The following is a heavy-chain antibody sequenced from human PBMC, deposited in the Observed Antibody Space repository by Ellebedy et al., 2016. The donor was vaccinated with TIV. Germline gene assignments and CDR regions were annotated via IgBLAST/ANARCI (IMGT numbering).Heavy chain of an antibody. Sequence: GESLKISCAASGFTFSSYDMHWVRQVTGKGLEWVSAIGTAGDTYYPGSVKGRFTISRENAKNSLYLQMNSLSAGDTAVYYCARDCCTWRHFGYWGQGTLVTVSS. CDR3: ARDCCTWRHFGY. J-gene: IGHJ4*02. CDR2: IGTAGDT. V-gene: IGHV3-13*01. CDR1: GFTFSSYD. D-gene: IGHD3-3*02.